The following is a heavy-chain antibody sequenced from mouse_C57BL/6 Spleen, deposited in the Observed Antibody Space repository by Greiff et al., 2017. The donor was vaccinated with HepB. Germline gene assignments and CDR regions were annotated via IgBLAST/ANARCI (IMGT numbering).Heavy chain of an antibody. CDR1: GYTFTSYW. V-gene: IGHV1-69*01. D-gene: IGHD2-4*01. Sequence: QVQLQQPGAELVMPGASVKLSCKASGYTFTSYWMHWVKQRPGQGLEWIGEIDPSDSYTNYNQKFKGKSTLTVDKSSSTAYMQLSSLTSEDSAVSYCARRNDYDGVDYWGQGTSVTVSS. CDR3: ARRNDYDGVDY. CDR2: IDPSDSYT. J-gene: IGHJ4*01.